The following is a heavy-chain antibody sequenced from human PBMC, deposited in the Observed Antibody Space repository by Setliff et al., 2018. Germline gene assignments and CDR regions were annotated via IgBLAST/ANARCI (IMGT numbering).Heavy chain of an antibody. D-gene: IGHD5-18*01. CDR3: ARGRGYSYGSTFHYYYGMDV. CDR1: GGSISSGSYY. J-gene: IGHJ6*02. CDR2: IYTSGST. V-gene: IGHV4-61*02. Sequence: PSETLSLTCTVSGGSISSGSYYWSWIRQPAGKGLEWIGRIYTSGSTNYNPSLRSRVTISVDTSKNQFSLKLSSVTAADTAVYYRARGRGYSYGSTFHYYYGMDVWGQGTTVTVSS.